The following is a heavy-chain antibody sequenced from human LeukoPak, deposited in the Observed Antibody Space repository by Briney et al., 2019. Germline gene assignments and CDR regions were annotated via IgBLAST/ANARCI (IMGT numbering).Heavy chain of an antibody. J-gene: IGHJ2*01. V-gene: IGHV4-59*01. CDR3: ARGLMRYDSDSRCLHWYFDL. CDR2: IYYSEST. Sequence: PSETLSLTCTVSGDSLSNYYWSWIRQPPGKGLEWIGYIYYSESTNYTPSLKSRVTISVVSSKNQFFLDLTSVTAADTAVYYCARGLMRYDSDSRCLHWYFDLWGRGTLVTVSS. D-gene: IGHD3-22*01. CDR1: GDSLSNYY.